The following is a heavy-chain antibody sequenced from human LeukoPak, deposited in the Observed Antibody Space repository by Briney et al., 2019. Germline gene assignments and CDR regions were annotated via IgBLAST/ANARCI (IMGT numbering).Heavy chain of an antibody. CDR1: GDSISGYF. Sequence: SETLSLTCTVSGDSISGYFWSWIRQPAGEGLEWIGRISASGTTNYNPSLNSRVTMSVDTSKNQFSLNLYSVTAADTAVYYCAREGCGSTTGYWGQGTLVTVSS. CDR2: ISASGTT. CDR3: AREGCGSTTGY. J-gene: IGHJ4*02. V-gene: IGHV4-4*07. D-gene: IGHD1-26*01.